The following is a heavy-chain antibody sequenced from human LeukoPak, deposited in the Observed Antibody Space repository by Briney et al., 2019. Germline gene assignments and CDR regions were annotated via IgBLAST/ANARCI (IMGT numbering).Heavy chain of an antibody. J-gene: IGHJ3*02. Sequence: GGSLRLSCAASGFTVTSDYMSWVRQAPGKGLEWVSVIYSSSITSYSDSVKGRFTISRHNSKNTLYLQMNSLRADDTAVYYCARGRGAANDAFDIWGQGTMVTVSS. D-gene: IGHD3-10*01. CDR3: ARGRGAANDAFDI. V-gene: IGHV3-53*04. CDR1: GFTVTSDY. CDR2: IYSSSIT.